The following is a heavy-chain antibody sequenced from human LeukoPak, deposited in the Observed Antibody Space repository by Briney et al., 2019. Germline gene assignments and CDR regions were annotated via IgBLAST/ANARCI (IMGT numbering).Heavy chain of an antibody. CDR2: FDPEDGET. CDR1: GYTLTELS. CDR3: ATAISGSGSLGRFDY. V-gene: IGHV1-24*01. D-gene: IGHD6-19*01. Sequence: ASVKVSCKVSGYTLTELSMHWVRQAPGKGLEWMGGFDPEDGETIYAQKFQGRVTMTEDTSTDTAYMELGSLRSEDTAVYYCATAISGSGSLGRFDYWGQGTLVTVSS. J-gene: IGHJ4*02.